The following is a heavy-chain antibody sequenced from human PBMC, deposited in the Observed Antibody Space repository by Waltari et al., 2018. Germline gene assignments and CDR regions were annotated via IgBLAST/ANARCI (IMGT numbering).Heavy chain of an antibody. D-gene: IGHD3-22*01. CDR1: GFTFSSYA. CDR2: ISGSGVST. J-gene: IGHJ3*02. V-gene: IGHV3-23*04. Sequence: EVQLVESGGGLVQPGGSLRLSCAASGFTFSSYAMSWVRQAPGKGLEWVSAISGSGVSTYYADAGKGRFTIARDNSKNTLYLQMNSLRAEDTAVYYCAKVDYYDSSGYPDAFDIWGQGTMVTVSS. CDR3: AKVDYYDSSGYPDAFDI.